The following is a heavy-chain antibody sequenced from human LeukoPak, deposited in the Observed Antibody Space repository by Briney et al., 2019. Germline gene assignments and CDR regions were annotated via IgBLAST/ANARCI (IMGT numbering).Heavy chain of an antibody. V-gene: IGHV1-18*01. CDR2: ISAYNGNT. Sequence: GSSVKVSCKASGGTFSSYAISWVRQAPGQGLEWMGWISAYNGNTNYAQKLQGRVTMTTDTSTSAAYMELRSLRSDDTAVYYCARDLGYYDSSGYYYFDYWGQGTLVTVSS. J-gene: IGHJ4*02. CDR3: ARDLGYYDSSGYYYFDY. CDR1: GGTFSSYA. D-gene: IGHD3-22*01.